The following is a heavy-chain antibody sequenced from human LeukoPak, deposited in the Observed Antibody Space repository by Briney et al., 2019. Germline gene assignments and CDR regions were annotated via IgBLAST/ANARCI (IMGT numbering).Heavy chain of an antibody. J-gene: IGHJ4*02. CDR2: INHSGST. V-gene: IGHV4-34*01. CDR3: ASRSVRVDY. D-gene: IGHD4-17*01. CDR1: GGSFSGYY. Sequence: SETLSLTCAVYGGSFSGYYWSWIRQPPGKGLEWIGEINHSGSTNYNPSLKSRVTISVDTSKNQFSLKLSSVTAADTAVHYCASRSVRVDYWGQGTLVTVSS.